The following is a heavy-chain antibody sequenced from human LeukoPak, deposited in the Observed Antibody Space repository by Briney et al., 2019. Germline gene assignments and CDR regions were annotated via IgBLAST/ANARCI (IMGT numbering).Heavy chain of an antibody. V-gene: IGHV3-7*01. J-gene: IGHJ5*02. CDR1: GFTFSTYW. CDR3: AKDSLLTVVSPVAAS. Sequence: GGSLRLSCAASGFTFSTYWMSWLRQAPGKGLEWVANIKQDGSEKYYVDSVKGRFAISRDNAKNSLFLQMNTLRVEDTAVYYCAKDSLLTVVSPVAASWGQGTLVTVPS. D-gene: IGHD4-23*01. CDR2: IKQDGSEK.